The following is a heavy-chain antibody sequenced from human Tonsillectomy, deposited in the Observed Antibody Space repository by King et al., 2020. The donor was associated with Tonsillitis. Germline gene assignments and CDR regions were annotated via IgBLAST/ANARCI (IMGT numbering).Heavy chain of an antibody. D-gene: IGHD4-17*01. CDR2: IKEHGSDK. V-gene: IGHV3-7*01. CDR3: AGQRYGDEGGYFDY. J-gene: IGHJ4*02. Sequence: VQLVESGGGLVQPGESLRLSCAASGFTFSMYWMSWVRQAPGKGLEWVANIKEHGSDKHYVDSVRSRFIISRDDAKNSLYLQMNNLRAEDTAMYYCAGQRYGDEGGYFDYWGQGTLVTVSS. CDR1: GFTFSMYW.